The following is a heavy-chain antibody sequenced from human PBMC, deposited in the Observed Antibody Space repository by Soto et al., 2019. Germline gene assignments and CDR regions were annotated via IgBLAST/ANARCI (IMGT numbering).Heavy chain of an antibody. J-gene: IGHJ5*02. CDR3: ARDVGLLRLCSTHSCGLAA. V-gene: IGHV1-18*01. CDR1: GYTFTTYG. D-gene: IGHD2-2*01. Sequence: QAQMVQSGAEVKKPGASVKVSCRTSGYTFTTYGVSWVREAPGQGLEWMGWISGYNGDITYAERLQGRLTMTRDLYTSTADMELRSLRPEDPSVYFCARDVGLLRLCSTHSCGLAAWGQGTMVTVSS. CDR2: ISGYNGDI.